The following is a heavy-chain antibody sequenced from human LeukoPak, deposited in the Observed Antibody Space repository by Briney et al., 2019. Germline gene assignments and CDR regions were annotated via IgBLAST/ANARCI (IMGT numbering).Heavy chain of an antibody. Sequence: GGSLRLSCAASGYTFSSYAMSWVRQAPGKGLEWVGFIRSKAYGGTTEYAASVKGRFTISRDDSKSIAYLQMNSLKTEDTAVYYCTRDHVGAFDIWGQGTMVTVSS. V-gene: IGHV3-49*04. D-gene: IGHD2-15*01. J-gene: IGHJ3*02. CDR1: GYTFSSYA. CDR2: IRSKAYGGTT. CDR3: TRDHVGAFDI.